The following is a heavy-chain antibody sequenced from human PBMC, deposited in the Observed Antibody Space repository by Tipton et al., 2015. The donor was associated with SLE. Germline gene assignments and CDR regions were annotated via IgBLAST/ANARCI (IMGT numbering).Heavy chain of an antibody. D-gene: IGHD1-26*01. J-gene: IGHJ3*02. CDR3: ARTLGAIAHTVYDAFDI. CDR2: IHYSGTT. CDR1: GGSITNHY. V-gene: IGHV4-59*11. Sequence: TLSLTCTASGGSITNHYRNWIRQPPGKGLVWIGYIHYSGTTHDNPSLKSPVTMSVDMSKNQFSLRLTSVTAADTAVYYCARTLGAIAHTVYDAFDIWGQGTMVTVSS.